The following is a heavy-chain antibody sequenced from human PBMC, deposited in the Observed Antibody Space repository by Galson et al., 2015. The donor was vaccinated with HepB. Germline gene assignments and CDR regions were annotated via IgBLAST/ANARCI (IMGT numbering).Heavy chain of an antibody. CDR1: GFSVSDNY. Sequence: SLRLSCAASGFSVSDNYLSWFRQAPGKGLQWVSTLYATGNTYYADSVKGRFTISRAESKNTLYPQMNNVGADDTAVYYCVRGLRGVAFYRGQGTLVTVSS. CDR3: VRGLRGVAFY. V-gene: IGHV3-53*01. D-gene: IGHD3-10*01. J-gene: IGHJ4*02. CDR2: LYATGNT.